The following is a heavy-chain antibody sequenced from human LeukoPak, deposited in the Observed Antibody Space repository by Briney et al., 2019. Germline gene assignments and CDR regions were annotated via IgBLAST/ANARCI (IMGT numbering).Heavy chain of an antibody. CDR3: ARSPVYSVSYHFEY. J-gene: IGHJ4*02. CDR1: GGSIRSSYYY. CDR2: IYDSGST. V-gene: IGHV4-39*01. D-gene: IGHD1-26*01. Sequence: PSETLSLTCTVSGGSIRSSYYYWGWIRQPPGKGLEWIGSIYDSGSTYYNPSLKSRVTISVDTSKNQFSLKLNSVTAADTAVYYCARSPVYSVSYHFEYWGQGTLVTVSS.